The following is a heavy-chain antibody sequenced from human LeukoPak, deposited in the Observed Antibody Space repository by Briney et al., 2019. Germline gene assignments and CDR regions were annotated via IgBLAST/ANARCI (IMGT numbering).Heavy chain of an antibody. J-gene: IGHJ4*02. V-gene: IGHV1-2*02. CDR1: GYTFTGYY. Sequence: GASVKVSCKASGYTFTGYYMHWVRQAPGQGLEWMGWINPNSGGTNYAQKFQGRVTMTRDTSISTAYMELSRLRSDDTAVYYCAGWYSGYDGVTVDYWGQGTLVTVSS. CDR2: INPNSGGT. CDR3: AGWYSGYDGVTVDY. D-gene: IGHD5-12*01.